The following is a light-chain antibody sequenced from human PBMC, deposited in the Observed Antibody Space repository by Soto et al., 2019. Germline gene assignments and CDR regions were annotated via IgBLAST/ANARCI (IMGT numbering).Light chain of an antibody. CDR3: CSYAGGGTGV. V-gene: IGLV2-23*01. Sequence: QSALTQPASVSGSPGQSITISCTGTSSDIGSYKLVSWYQQHPGKAPKLMIYEGXXXPXXXXXXXXGSKSGNTASLTISGLQADDEADYYCCSYAGGGTGVFGGGTKLTVL. CDR2: EGX. CDR1: SSDIGSYKL. J-gene: IGLJ2*01.